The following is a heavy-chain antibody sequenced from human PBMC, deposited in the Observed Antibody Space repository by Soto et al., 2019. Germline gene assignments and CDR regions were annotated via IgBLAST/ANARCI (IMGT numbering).Heavy chain of an antibody. D-gene: IGHD3-22*01. J-gene: IGHJ4*02. Sequence: ASVKVSRKASGYTFTSYGISWVQQAPGQGLEWMGWISAYNGNTNYAQKLQGIVTMTTDTSTSTAYMELRSLRSDDTAVYYCARVLHYYDSSGPTDFDYWGQGTLVTVSS. CDR2: ISAYNGNT. CDR3: ARVLHYYDSSGPTDFDY. V-gene: IGHV1-18*01. CDR1: GYTFTSYG.